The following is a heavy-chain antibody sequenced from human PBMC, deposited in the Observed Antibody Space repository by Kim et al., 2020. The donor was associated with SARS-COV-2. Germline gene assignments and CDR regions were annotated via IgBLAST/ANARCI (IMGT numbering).Heavy chain of an antibody. CDR2: MNPNSGNT. D-gene: IGHD3-9*01. V-gene: IGHV1-8*01. CDR1: GYTFTSYD. CDR3: ARVQYDILTGYKRPITFDI. Sequence: ASVKVSCKASGYTFTSYDINWVRQATGQGLEWMGWMNPNSGNTGYAQKFQGRVTMTRNTSISTAYMELSSLRSEDTAVYYCARVQYDILTGYKRPITFDIWGQGTMVTVSS. J-gene: IGHJ3*02.